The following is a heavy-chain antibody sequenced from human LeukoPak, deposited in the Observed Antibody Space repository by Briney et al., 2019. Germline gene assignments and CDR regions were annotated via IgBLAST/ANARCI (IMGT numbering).Heavy chain of an antibody. CDR3: AREYCSGGSCYGYNWFDP. D-gene: IGHD2-15*01. J-gene: IGHJ5*02. CDR1: GYTFTSYG. V-gene: IGHV1-18*01. CDR2: ISAYNGNT. Sequence: GASVKVSCKASGYTFTSYGISWVRQAPGQGLEWMGWISAYNGNTNYAQKLQGRVTMTTDTSTSTAYMELRSLRSDDTAVYYCAREYCSGGSCYGYNWFDPWGQGTLVTVSS.